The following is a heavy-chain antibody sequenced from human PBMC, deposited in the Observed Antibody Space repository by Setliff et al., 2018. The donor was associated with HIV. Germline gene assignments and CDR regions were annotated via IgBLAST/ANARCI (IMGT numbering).Heavy chain of an antibody. CDR3: ARVPGDYGDNPIDY. J-gene: IGHJ4*02. CDR2: VDPENGQT. D-gene: IGHD4-17*01. V-gene: IGHV1-69-2*01. Sequence: ASVKVSCKASGYTFIDYFVHWIKKAPGKGLEWMGRVDPENGQTVYAEKLQGRVIIRADTSIDTAYMELRSLRSDDTAVYYCARVPGDYGDNPIDYWGQGTLVTVSS. CDR1: GYTFIDYF.